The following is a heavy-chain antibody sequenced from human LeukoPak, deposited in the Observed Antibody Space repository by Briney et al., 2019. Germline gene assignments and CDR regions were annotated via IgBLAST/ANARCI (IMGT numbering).Heavy chain of an antibody. J-gene: IGHJ5*02. CDR3: ARVVVAATNWFDP. CDR1: GYTFTSYG. Sequence: ASVKVSCKASGYTFTSYGISWVRQAPGQGLEWMGWISPYNGNTNYAQKFQGRIIMTTDTSTGTAYMELRSLRSDDTAVYYCARVVVAATNWFDPWGQGTLVTVSS. V-gene: IGHV1-18*01. D-gene: IGHD2-15*01. CDR2: ISPYNGNT.